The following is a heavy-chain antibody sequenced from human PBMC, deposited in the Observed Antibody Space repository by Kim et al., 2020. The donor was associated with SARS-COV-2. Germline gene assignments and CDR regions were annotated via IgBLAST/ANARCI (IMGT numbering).Heavy chain of an antibody. J-gene: IGHJ6*02. CDR1: GGSISSYY. V-gene: IGHV4-59*01. CDR3: ARDLNDPYYYYGMDV. CDR2: IYYSGST. D-gene: IGHD2-8*01. Sequence: SETLSLTCTVSGGSISSYYWSWIRQPPGKGLEWIGYIYYSGSTNYNPSLKSRVTISVDTSKNQFSLKLSSVTAADTAVYYCARDLNDPYYYYGMDVWGQGTTVTVSS.